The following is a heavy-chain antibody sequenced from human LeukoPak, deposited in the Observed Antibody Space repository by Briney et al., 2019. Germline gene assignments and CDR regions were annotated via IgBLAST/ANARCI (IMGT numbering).Heavy chain of an antibody. CDR2: IYHSGST. Sequence: SETLSLTCAVSGYSISSGYYWGWIRPPPGKGLEWIGSIYHSGSTYYNPSLKSRVTISVDTSKNQFSLKLSSVTAADTAVYYCARMSLVVVITVFDYWGQGTLVTVSP. CDR3: ARMSLVVVITVFDY. J-gene: IGHJ4*02. V-gene: IGHV4-38-2*01. D-gene: IGHD3-22*01. CDR1: GYSISSGYY.